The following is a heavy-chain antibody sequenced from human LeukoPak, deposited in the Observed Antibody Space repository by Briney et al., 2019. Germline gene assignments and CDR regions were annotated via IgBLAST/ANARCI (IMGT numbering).Heavy chain of an antibody. CDR3: ARDLRWLRLSHPIDY. J-gene: IGHJ4*02. D-gene: IGHD5-12*01. CDR1: GYTFTTYD. CDR2: VNPNTGST. V-gene: IGHV1-8*01. Sequence: ASVKVSCKASGYTFTTYDINWVRQATGQGLEWMGWVNPNTGSTDYAQKFQGRVTMTSNTSISTAYMELSSLRAEDTAVYYCARDLRWLRLSHPIDYWGQGTLVTVSS.